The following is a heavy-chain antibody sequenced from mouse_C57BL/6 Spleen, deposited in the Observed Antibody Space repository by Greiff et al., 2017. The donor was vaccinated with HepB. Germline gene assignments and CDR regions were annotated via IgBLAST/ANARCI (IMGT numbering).Heavy chain of an antibody. J-gene: IGHJ1*03. V-gene: IGHV1-55*01. Sequence: VQLQQPGAELVKPGASVKMSCKASGYTFTSYWITWVKQRPGQGLEWIGDIYPGSGSTNYNEKFKSKATLTVDTSSSTAYMQLSSLTSEDSAVYYCARRDWDTTVVGYLDVWGTGTTVTVSS. CDR1: GYTFTSYW. CDR2: IYPGSGST. D-gene: IGHD1-1*01. CDR3: ARRDWDTTVVGYLDV.